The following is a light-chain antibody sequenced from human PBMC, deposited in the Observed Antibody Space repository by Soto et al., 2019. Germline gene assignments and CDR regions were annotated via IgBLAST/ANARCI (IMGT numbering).Light chain of an antibody. V-gene: IGKV3-11*01. J-gene: IGKJ4*01. CDR1: QSVSSH. Sequence: EIVLTQSPATLSLSPGDRATLSCRTSQSVSSHLAWYQEKPGQAPRLLIFDASNRATGIPARFSGRGSGTDFTLTISGLEPEDFAVYYCQQGSNWPAITFGGGTKVEIK. CDR3: QQGSNWPAIT. CDR2: DAS.